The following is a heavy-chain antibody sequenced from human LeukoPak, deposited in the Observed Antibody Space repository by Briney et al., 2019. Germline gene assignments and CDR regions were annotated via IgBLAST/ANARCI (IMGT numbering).Heavy chain of an antibody. V-gene: IGHV4-38-2*02. J-gene: IGHJ4*02. CDR2: IYHSGST. D-gene: IGHD6-13*01. Sequence: SETLSLTCTVSGYSISSGYYWGWIRQPPGKGLEWIGSIYHSGSTYYNPSLKSRVTISVDTSKNQFSLKLSSVTAADTAVYYCARDVGNLIPRIAAPPGAFDYWGQGNLVTVSS. CDR1: GYSISSGYY. CDR3: ARDVGNLIPRIAAPPGAFDY.